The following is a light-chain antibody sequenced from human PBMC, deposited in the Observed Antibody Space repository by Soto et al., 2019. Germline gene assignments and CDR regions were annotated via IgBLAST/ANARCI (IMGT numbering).Light chain of an antibody. J-gene: IGKJ1*01. Sequence: EIVMTQSPAILSVSPGERATLSCRASQSISRNLAWYQQKPGQAPRLLIYAASTRATGLPARFSGSGSGTEFTLTISSLQSEDFAVYSCQQYNNWPLTFXQGTKVDIK. V-gene: IGKV3-15*01. CDR1: QSISRN. CDR2: AAS. CDR3: QQYNNWPLT.